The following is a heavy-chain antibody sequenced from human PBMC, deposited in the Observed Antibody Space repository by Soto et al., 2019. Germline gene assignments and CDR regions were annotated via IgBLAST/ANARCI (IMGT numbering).Heavy chain of an antibody. CDR2: ISSSSSYI. D-gene: IGHD2-2*01. Sequence: TGGSLRLSCAASGFTFSSYSMNWVRQAPGKGLEWVSSISSSSSYIYYADSVKGRFTISRDNAKNSLYLQMNSLRAEDTAVYYCARERCSSTSCLLRPMDVWGQGTTVTVSS. V-gene: IGHV3-21*01. J-gene: IGHJ6*02. CDR3: ARERCSSTSCLLRPMDV. CDR1: GFTFSSYS.